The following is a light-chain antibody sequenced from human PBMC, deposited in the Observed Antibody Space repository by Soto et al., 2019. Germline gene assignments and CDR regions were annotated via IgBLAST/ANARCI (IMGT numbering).Light chain of an antibody. J-gene: IGLJ1*01. V-gene: IGLV3-21*02. CDR1: NIGSES. Sequence: YELTQPPSVSVAPGQTARISCGGNNIGSESVHWYQQRPGQAPVLVVYDDSDRPSGIPERFSGSNSANTATLTISRVEAGDEADYYCQVWYSSTDLYVFGSGTKLTVL. CDR2: DDS. CDR3: QVWYSSTDLYV.